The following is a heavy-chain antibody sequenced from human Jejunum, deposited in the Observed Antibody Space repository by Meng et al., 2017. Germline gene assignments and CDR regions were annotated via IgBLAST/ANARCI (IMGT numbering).Heavy chain of an antibody. Sequence: LSLTCAASGFTFSTYEMNWVRQAPGKGLEWVSYISSSGTSTHYADSVQGRFTISRDNPKNSLYLQLDSLRAEDTAVYYCARSSGWFGFDYWGQGTLVTVSS. CDR3: ARSSGWFGFDY. CDR1: GFTFSTYE. CDR2: ISSSGTST. D-gene: IGHD6-19*01. J-gene: IGHJ4*02. V-gene: IGHV3-48*03.